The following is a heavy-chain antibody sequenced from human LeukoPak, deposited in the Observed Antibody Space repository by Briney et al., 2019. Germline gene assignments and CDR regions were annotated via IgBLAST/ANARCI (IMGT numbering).Heavy chain of an antibody. V-gene: IGHV1-18*01. CDR3: ARGPAAHGSAYFDY. CDR1: GYTFTSYG. J-gene: IGHJ4*02. Sequence: ASVKVSCKASGYTFTSYGIRWVRQAPGQGLEWTGWISAYNGNTNYAQKLQGRVTMTTDTSTSTAYMELRSLRSDDTAVYYCARGPAAHGSAYFDYWGQGTLVTVSS. CDR2: ISAYNGNT. D-gene: IGHD3-10*01.